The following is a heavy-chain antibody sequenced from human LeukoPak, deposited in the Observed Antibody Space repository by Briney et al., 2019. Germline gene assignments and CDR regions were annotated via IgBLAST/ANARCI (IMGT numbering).Heavy chain of an antibody. V-gene: IGHV3-21*01. CDR3: ARRSPTNGWPLDS. J-gene: IGHJ4*02. CDR1: GFTFSHYS. Sequence: GGSLRLSCAGSGFTFSHYSMNWVRQAPGKGLEWVASFGSDLSFRSVADSLKGRFTISRDNSKNTLYLQMNTLIADDTAVYYCARRSPTNGWPLDSWGRGTLVTV. CDR2: FGSDLSFR. D-gene: IGHD2-8*01.